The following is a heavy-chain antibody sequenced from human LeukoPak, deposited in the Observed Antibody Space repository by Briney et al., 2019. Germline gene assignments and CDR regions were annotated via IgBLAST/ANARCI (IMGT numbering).Heavy chain of an antibody. CDR1: GFTFSNHW. V-gene: IGHV3-74*01. Sequence: GGSLRLSCAASGFTFSNHWMHWVRQAPGKGLVWVSRINSDGSSTSFADFVKGRFTISRDNAKNTLYLQMNSLRAEDTAVYYCARVYSYGFSSIDYWGQGTLVTVSS. D-gene: IGHD5-18*01. CDR2: INSDGSST. CDR3: ARVYSYGFSSIDY. J-gene: IGHJ4*02.